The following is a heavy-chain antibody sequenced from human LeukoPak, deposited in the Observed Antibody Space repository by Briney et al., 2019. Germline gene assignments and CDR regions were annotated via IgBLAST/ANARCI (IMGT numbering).Heavy chain of an antibody. D-gene: IGHD3-16*02. V-gene: IGHV1-69*04. CDR1: GGTFSSYA. CDR2: IIPILGIA. J-gene: IGHJ5*02. CDR3: ARTPRAAFYDYVWGSYPT. Sequence: GASVKVSCKASGGTFSSYAISWVRQAPGQGLEWMGRIIPILGIANYAQKFQGRVTITADKSTSTAYMELSSLRSEDTAGYYCARTPRAAFYDYVWGSYPTWGQGTLVTVSS.